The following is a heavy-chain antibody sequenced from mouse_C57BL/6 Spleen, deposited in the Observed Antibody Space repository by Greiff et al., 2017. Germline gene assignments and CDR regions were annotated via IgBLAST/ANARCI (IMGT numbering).Heavy chain of an antibody. V-gene: IGHV1-85*01. CDR2: IYPSDGST. J-gene: IGHJ1*03. Sequence: VQLQESGPELVKPGASVKLSCKASGYTFTSYDINWVKQRPGQGLEWIGWIYPSDGSTTYKEKFKGKATLTVDTSSSTAYMELHSLTSEDSAVYCCASGGSNYWYFEVGGTGTTVTVSS. D-gene: IGHD2-5*01. CDR3: ASGGSNYWYFEV. CDR1: GYTFTSYD.